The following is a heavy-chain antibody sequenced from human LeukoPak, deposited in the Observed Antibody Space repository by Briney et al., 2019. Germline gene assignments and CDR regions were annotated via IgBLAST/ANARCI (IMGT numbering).Heavy chain of an antibody. V-gene: IGHV1-18*01. CDR3: ARGLQPLAAVVFPSDY. D-gene: IGHD1-1*01. CDR1: RYTFTRYG. CDR2: ISAYNGNT. J-gene: IGHJ4*02. Sequence: ASVNVSCKASRYTFTRYGISWVRQAPGQRREGMGWISAYNGNTKYAQKLQGRVTMTTDTSTSTAYIEQRSLRSDDTAVYYCARGLQPLAAVVFPSDYWGQGTLVTVSS.